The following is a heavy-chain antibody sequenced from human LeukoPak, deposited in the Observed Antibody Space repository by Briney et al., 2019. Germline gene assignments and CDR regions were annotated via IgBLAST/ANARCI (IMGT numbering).Heavy chain of an antibody. CDR3: AREGSGYDSHIPFDY. J-gene: IGHJ4*02. D-gene: IGHD5-12*01. Sequence: PGGSLTLSCAASAFTVSTNYMSWVRPAPGKGMEWVLVIWSVGSTYYAESVKGRFTISRDNSKSTLYLQMNSLRAEDTAVYYCAREGSGYDSHIPFDYWGQGTLVTVSS. CDR2: IWSVGST. CDR1: AFTVSTNY. V-gene: IGHV3-53*01.